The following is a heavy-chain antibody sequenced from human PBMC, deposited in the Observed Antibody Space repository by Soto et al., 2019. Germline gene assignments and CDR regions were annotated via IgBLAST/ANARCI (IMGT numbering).Heavy chain of an antibody. V-gene: IGHV2-5*02. Sequence: QITLKESGPTLVKPTQTLTLTCTFSGFSLSTSGVGVGWIRQPPGKALEWLALFYWDDDKRYHPSLKSRLTIPKDTSKNQVVLTMTNMVHVDTATYYCAHSGIVVGPADPEGGDEENYYYYYMDVWGKGTTVTVSS. D-gene: IGHD2-2*01. CDR3: AHSGIVVGPADPEGGDEENYYYYYMDV. CDR2: FYWDDDK. CDR1: GFSLSTSGVG. J-gene: IGHJ6*03.